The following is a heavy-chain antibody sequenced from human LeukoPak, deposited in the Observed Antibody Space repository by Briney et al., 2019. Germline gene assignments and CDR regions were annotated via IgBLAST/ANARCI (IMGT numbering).Heavy chain of an antibody. D-gene: IGHD3-22*01. V-gene: IGHV1-18*01. CDR1: GYTFTNNG. CDR3: ARDSGYDSSGYLDAFDI. J-gene: IGHJ3*02. Sequence: ASVKVSCKASGYTFTNNGITWVRQAPGQGLEWMGWISAYNGNTNYAQKLQGRVTMTTDTSTSTAYMELRSLRSDDTAVYYCARDSGYDSSGYLDAFDIWGQGTMVTVSS. CDR2: ISAYNGNT.